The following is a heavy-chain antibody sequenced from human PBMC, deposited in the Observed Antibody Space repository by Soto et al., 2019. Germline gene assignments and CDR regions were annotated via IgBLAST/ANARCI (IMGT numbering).Heavy chain of an antibody. D-gene: IGHD5-12*01. J-gene: IGHJ4*02. CDR2: ISYDGSNK. CDR1: GFTFSSYG. CDR3: AKGHREMATIVDY. Sequence: QVQLVESGGGVVQPGRSLRLSCAASGFTFSSYGMHWVRQAPGKGLEWVAVISYDGSNKYYADSVKGRFTISRDNSKNTLYLQMNSLRAEDTAVYYCAKGHREMATIVDYWGQGTLVTVSS. V-gene: IGHV3-30*18.